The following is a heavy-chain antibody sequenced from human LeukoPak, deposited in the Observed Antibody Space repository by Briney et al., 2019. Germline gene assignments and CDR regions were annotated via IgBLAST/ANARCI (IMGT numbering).Heavy chain of an antibody. Sequence: SETLSLTCTVSGGSISSYYWSWIRQPPGKGLEWIGYIYYSGSTNYNPSLKSRVTISVDTSKNQFSLKLSSVTAADTAVYYCARGSFGRLESDWGYYFDYWGQGTLVTVSS. CDR2: IYYSGST. V-gene: IGHV4-59*01. CDR1: GGSISSYY. D-gene: IGHD2-21*01. J-gene: IGHJ4*02. CDR3: ARGSFGRLESDWGYYFDY.